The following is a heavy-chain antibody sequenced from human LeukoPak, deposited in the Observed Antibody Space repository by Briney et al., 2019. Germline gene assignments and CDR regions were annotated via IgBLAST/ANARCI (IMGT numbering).Heavy chain of an antibody. CDR2: ISSSSTI. V-gene: IGHV3-48*01. CDR1: GFTFSSYS. J-gene: IGHJ5*02. CDR3: ARDRGLDP. D-gene: IGHD3-10*01. Sequence: GGSLRLSCAAPGFTFSSYSMNWVRQAPGKGLEWVSYISSSSTIYYADSVKGRFTISRDNAKNSLYLQMNSLRAEDTAVYYCARDRGLDPWGQGTLVTVSS.